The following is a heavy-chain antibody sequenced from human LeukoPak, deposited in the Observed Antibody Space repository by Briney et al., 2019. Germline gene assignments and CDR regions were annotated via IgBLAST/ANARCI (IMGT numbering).Heavy chain of an antibody. CDR3: ARVPVRGVSWFDP. D-gene: IGHD3-10*02. Sequence: PSETLSLTCAVYGGSFSGYYWSWIRQPPGKGLEWIGEINHSGSTNYNPSLKSRVTISVDTSKNQFSLKLSSVTAADTAVYYCARVPVRGVSWFDPWGQGTLVTVSS. V-gene: IGHV4-34*01. CDR1: GGSFSGYY. J-gene: IGHJ5*02. CDR2: INHSGST.